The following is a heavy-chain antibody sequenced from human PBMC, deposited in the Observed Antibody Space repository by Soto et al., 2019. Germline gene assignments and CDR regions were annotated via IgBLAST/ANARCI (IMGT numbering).Heavy chain of an antibody. V-gene: IGHV3-7*01. D-gene: IGHD1-1*01. CDR1: GFNFRRYW. J-gene: IGHJ4*02. Sequence: EVQLVESGGGLVQPGGSLRLSCAASGFNFRRYWMSWVRQAPGKGLEGVANIKEDGSEQYYVDSEKGRYTILQDNAKNSLSLQMNSLSAEETAIYYCARDPTASSGASRLFDYWGQGPLVIVSS. CDR3: ARDPTASSGASRLFDY. CDR2: IKEDGSEQ.